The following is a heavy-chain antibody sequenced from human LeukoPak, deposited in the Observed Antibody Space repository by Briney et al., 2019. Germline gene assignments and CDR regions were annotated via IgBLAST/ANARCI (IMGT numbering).Heavy chain of an antibody. Sequence: GGSLRLSCAASGFTFRDFGMHWVRQAPGKGLEWVAFIRNDGSKDYYPDSVKGRFTISRDNSRTTLYLQMNSLRAEDTAVYYCARDRGSSWSYYYYGMDVWGQGTTVTVSS. V-gene: IGHV3-30*02. CDR1: GFTFRDFG. CDR3: ARDRGSSWSYYYYGMDV. D-gene: IGHD6-13*01. CDR2: IRNDGSKD. J-gene: IGHJ6*02.